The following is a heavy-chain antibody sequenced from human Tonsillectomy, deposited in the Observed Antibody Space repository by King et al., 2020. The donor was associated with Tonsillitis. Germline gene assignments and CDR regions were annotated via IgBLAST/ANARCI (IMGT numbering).Heavy chain of an antibody. V-gene: IGHV3-15*01. CDR3: TREDYYDSSSYYFINPDAFDI. Sequence: DVQLVESGGDLVKPGGSLRLSCAASGFTLTNAWMSWVRQAPGKGLECVGRFKGSGTTDDSAPVKGRFTISRDVSKNTLYLQMNSLKIEDTAVYYCTREDYYDSSSYYFINPDAFDIWGQGTMVTVSS. D-gene: IGHD3-22*01. CDR1: GFTLTNAW. CDR2: FKGSGTT. J-gene: IGHJ3*02.